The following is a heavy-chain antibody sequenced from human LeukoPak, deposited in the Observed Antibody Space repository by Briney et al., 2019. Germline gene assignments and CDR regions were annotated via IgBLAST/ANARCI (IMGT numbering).Heavy chain of an antibody. J-gene: IGHJ4*02. V-gene: IGHV3-48*01. CDR1: GFTFTSYS. Sequence: GGSLRLSCAASGFTFTSYSMNWVRQAPGKGLEWVSYITISISTIYYANSGNGRFTIARNNPKNPLYMQMNSLRAEDTAVYYCARDRTQGYGGNSDYWGQGNLVTVSS. CDR2: ITISISTI. CDR3: ARDRTQGYGGNSDY. D-gene: IGHD4-23*01.